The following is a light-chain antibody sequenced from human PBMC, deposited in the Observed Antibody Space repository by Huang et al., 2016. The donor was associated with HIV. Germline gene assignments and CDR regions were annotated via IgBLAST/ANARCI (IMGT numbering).Light chain of an antibody. J-gene: IGKJ1*01. Sequence: DIQMTQSPSSLSASVGDRVTITCRASQSIRGYLSWYQQKPGKAPKLLIYGASILQSGVPSRVSGSGSRTDFTLTISSVQPEDLATYYCQQGYNTPLTFGQGTKVEIK. CDR2: GAS. CDR3: QQGYNTPLT. V-gene: IGKV1-39*01. CDR1: QSIRGY.